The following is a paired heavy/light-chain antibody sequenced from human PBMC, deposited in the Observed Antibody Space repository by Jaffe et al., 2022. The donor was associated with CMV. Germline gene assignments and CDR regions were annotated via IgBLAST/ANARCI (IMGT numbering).Heavy chain of an antibody. CDR1: GYTLTSFG. CDR2: ISGYNGNT. D-gene: IGHD4-4*01. J-gene: IGHJ6*03. CDR3: ARGRTTVPYYIDV. Sequence: QVQLVQSGAEVKKPGASVKVSCKASGYTLTSFGFSWVRQAPGQGLEWMGWISGYNGNTDYSQKLQGRVTMTTDTSTNTAYMELRSLRSDDTAIYYCARGRTTVPYYIDVWGNGTTVTVSS. V-gene: IGHV1-18*04.
Light chain of an antibody. CDR3: QQYNTFSGYT. Sequence: DIQMTQSPSTLSASVGDRVTITCRASQNIKSWLAWYQQKPGEAPTLLIYKASSLENGVPSRFSGSGSGTEFTLTISSLQPDDFATYYCQQYNTFSGYTFGQGTKLEIK. J-gene: IGKJ2*01. CDR1: QNIKSW. CDR2: KAS. V-gene: IGKV1-5*03.